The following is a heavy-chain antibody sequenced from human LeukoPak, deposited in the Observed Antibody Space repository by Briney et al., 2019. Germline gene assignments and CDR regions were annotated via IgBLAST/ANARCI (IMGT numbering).Heavy chain of an antibody. CDR1: GFTFSSYS. J-gene: IGHJ3*02. Sequence: GGSLRLSCAASGFTFSSYSMNWVRQAPGKGLEWVSSISSSSSYIYYADSVKGRFTISRDNAKNSLYLQMNSPRAEDTAVYYCAREPLRTGELPDDAFDIWGQGTMVTVSS. V-gene: IGHV3-21*01. D-gene: IGHD1-26*01. CDR3: AREPLRTGELPDDAFDI. CDR2: ISSSSSYI.